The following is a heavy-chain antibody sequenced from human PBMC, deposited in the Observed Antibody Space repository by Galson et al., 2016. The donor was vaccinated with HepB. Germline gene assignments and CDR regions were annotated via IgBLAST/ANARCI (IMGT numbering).Heavy chain of an antibody. D-gene: IGHD6-13*01. CDR2: INPKNGAT. CDR3: ARGGGYSSSWFSSEGDY. Sequence: SVKVSCKASGYTFTTYFMHWVRQAPGQGLEWMGIINPKNGATSYARKFLGRVTMTRDTSTSTVYMELNSLKSDDTAVYYCARGGGYSSSWFSSEGDYWGQGTLVTVSS. V-gene: IGHV1-46*01. J-gene: IGHJ4*02. CDR1: GYTFTTYF.